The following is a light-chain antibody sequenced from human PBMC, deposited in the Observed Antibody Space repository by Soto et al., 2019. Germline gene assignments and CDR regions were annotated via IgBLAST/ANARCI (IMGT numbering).Light chain of an antibody. Sequence: QSALTQPASVSGSPGQSITISCTGTSSDVGGYNYVSWYQQHPGKAPRLIIYDVSYRPSGVSNRFSGSKSGNTASLTISGLQAEDEADYYCSSYRRSSTLYVFGTGTRSPS. CDR2: DVS. CDR3: SSYRRSSTLYV. J-gene: IGLJ1*01. CDR1: SSDVGGYNY. V-gene: IGLV2-14*01.